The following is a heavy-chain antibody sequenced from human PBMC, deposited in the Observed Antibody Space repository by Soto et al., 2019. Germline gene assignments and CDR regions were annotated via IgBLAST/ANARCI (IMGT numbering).Heavy chain of an antibody. V-gene: IGHV4-31*03. CDR1: GGSISSGGYY. J-gene: IGHJ4*02. CDR2: IYYSGST. D-gene: IGHD3-3*01. CDR3: ARGYDFWSGYFPAY. Sequence: SETLSLTCTVSGGSISSGGYYWSWIRQHPGKGLEWIGYIYYSGSTYYNPSLKSRVTISVDTSKNQFSLKLSPVTAADTAVYYCARGYDFWSGYFPAYWGQGTLVTVSS.